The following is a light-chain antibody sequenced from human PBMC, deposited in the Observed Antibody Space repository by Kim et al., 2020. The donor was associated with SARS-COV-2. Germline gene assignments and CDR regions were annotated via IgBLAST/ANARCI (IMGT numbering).Light chain of an antibody. CDR1: KLGDKY. CDR2: QDS. J-gene: IGLJ2*01. CDR3: QAWDSSTVV. Sequence: SYELTQPPSVSVSPGQTASITCPGDKLGDKYACWYQQKPGQSPVLVIYQDSKRPSGIPERFSGPNSGNTATLTISGTQAMEEADYYCQAWDSSTVVFGGGTKLTVL. V-gene: IGLV3-1*01.